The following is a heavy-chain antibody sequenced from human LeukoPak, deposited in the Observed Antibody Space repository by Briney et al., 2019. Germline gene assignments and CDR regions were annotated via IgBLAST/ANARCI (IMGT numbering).Heavy chain of an antibody. CDR2: IYYSGST. V-gene: IGHV4-31*03. J-gene: IGHJ6*02. CDR3: ARELRGAFGGATYYYGMDV. CDR1: GGSISSGGYY. D-gene: IGHD3-3*01. Sequence: SQTLSLTCTVSGGSISSGGYYWSWIRQHPGKGLEWIGYIYYSGSTYYNPSLKSRVTISVDTSKNQFSLKLSSVTAADTAVYYCARELRGAFGGATYYYGMDVWGQGTTVTVSS.